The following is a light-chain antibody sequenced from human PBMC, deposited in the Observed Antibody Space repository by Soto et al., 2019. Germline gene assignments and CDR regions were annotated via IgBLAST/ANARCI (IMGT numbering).Light chain of an antibody. CDR1: QSLLHDNGYNY. V-gene: IGKV2-28*01. CDR3: MQALQTPRT. Sequence: DIVMTQSPLSLPVTPGEPASISCGSSQSLLHDNGYNYLDWYLQKPGQSPQLLIYLGSSRASGVPDRFSGGGSGTDFTLKISRVEAEDVGVYYCMQALQTPRTFGQGTKLEIK. CDR2: LGS. J-gene: IGKJ2*02.